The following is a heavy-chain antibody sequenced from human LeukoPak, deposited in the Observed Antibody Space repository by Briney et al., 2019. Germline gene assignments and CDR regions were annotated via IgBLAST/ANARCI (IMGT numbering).Heavy chain of an antibody. CDR2: IYYSGST. Sequence: KSSETLSLTCTVSGGSISSGGYYWSWIRQHPGKGLEWIGYIYYSGSTYYSPSLKSRVTISVDTSKNQFSLKLSSVTAADTAVYYCARDFPYYYDSSGPDAFDIWGQGTMVTVSS. CDR3: ARDFPYYYDSSGPDAFDI. J-gene: IGHJ3*02. CDR1: GGSISSGGYY. D-gene: IGHD3-22*01. V-gene: IGHV4-31*03.